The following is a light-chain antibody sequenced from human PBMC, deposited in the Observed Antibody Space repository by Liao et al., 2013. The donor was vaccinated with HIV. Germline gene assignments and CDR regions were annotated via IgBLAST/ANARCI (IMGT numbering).Light chain of an antibody. Sequence: SYALTQTPSVSVSPGQTASITCSGHTLGEKYVCWYQQRPGQSPVLVIYQGTKRPSGIPERFSGSYSGNTATLTITGTQTMDESDYFCQAWDXGAEVLFGGGTKLTV. V-gene: IGLV3-1*01. CDR1: TLGEKY. J-gene: IGLJ2*01. CDR2: QGT. CDR3: QAWDXGAEVL.